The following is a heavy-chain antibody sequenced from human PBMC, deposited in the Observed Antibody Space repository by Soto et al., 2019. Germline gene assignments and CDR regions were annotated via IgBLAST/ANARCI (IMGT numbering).Heavy chain of an antibody. CDR2: ISPSGSNT. CDR1: GLTFNSHT. V-gene: IGHV3-23*05. D-gene: IGHD3-16*01. J-gene: IGHJ4*02. CDR3: VSWVSAHLDY. Sequence: PGGSLRLSCTASGLTFNSHTMSWVRQAPGTGLEWVSTISPSGSNTHYADSVKGRFTISRDNSRNTLDLQMSSLRAADTALYYCVSWVSAHLDYWGQGTPVTVSS.